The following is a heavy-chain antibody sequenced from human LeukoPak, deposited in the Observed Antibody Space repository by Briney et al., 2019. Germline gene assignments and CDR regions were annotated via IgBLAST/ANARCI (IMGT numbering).Heavy chain of an antibody. Sequence: GGSLRLSCAASGFTFSSYGMHWVRQAPGKGLEWVAVIWYDGSNKYYADSAKGRFTISRDNSKNTLYLQMNSLRAEDTAVYYCARGYYYGSTPGAFDIWGQGTMVTVSS. V-gene: IGHV3-33*01. CDR1: GFTFSSYG. D-gene: IGHD3-10*01. CDR2: IWYDGSNK. CDR3: ARGYYYGSTPGAFDI. J-gene: IGHJ3*02.